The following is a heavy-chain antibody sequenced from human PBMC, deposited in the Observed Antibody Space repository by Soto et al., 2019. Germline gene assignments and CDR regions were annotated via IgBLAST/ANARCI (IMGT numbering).Heavy chain of an antibody. CDR2: ISSSGSTI. J-gene: IGHJ6*02. CDR3: AKDMSYYDSSGYYSGYYYYGVDV. V-gene: IGHV3-48*03. Sequence: PGGSLRLSCAASGFTFSSYEMNWVRQAPGKGLEWVSYISSSGSTIYYADSVKGRFTISRDNAKNSLYLQMNSLRAEDTAVYYCAKDMSYYDSSGYYSGYYYYGVDVWGQGTTVTVSS. D-gene: IGHD3-22*01. CDR1: GFTFSSYE.